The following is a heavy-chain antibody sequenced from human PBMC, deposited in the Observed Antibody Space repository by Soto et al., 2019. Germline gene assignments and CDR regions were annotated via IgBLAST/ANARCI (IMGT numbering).Heavy chain of an antibody. CDR2: IWNDGNNK. D-gene: IGHD6-19*01. Sequence: QVQLVESGGGVVQPGRSLRLSCAASGFTFSSYGMHWVRQAPGKGLEWVAVIWNDGNNKYYADSVKGRFTISRDNSNNTLLLRVNSLRAEDTAVYYCARSRAGSGWYPIDYWGQGTLVTVSS. J-gene: IGHJ4*02. V-gene: IGHV3-33*01. CDR1: GFTFSSYG. CDR3: ARSRAGSGWYPIDY.